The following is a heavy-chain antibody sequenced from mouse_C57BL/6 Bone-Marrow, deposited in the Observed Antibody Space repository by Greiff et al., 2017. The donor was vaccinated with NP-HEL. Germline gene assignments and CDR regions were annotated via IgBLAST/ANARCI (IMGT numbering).Heavy chain of an antibody. CDR2: IRSKSSNYAT. J-gene: IGHJ4*01. CDR1: GFTFNTYA. V-gene: IGHV10-3*01. CDR3: VRGPYYGSIYYYAMDY. Sequence: EVKVVESGGGLVQPKGSLKLSCAASGFTFNTYAMHWVRQAPGKGLEWVARIRSKSSNYATYYADSVKDRITISRDDSQSMLYLQMNNLKTEDTAMYYCVRGPYYGSIYYYAMDYWGQGTSVTVSS. D-gene: IGHD1-1*01.